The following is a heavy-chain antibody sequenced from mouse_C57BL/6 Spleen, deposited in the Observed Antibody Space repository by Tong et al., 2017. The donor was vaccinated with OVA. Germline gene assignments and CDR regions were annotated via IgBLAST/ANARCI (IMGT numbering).Heavy chain of an antibody. J-gene: IGHJ2*01. Sequence: VQLQESGPELVKPGASVKISCKASGYAFSSYWMNWVKQRPGKGLEWIGNINPSNGGTNYNEKFKSKATLTVDKSSSTAYMQLSSLTSEDSAVYYCARDGNYVGDYFDYWGQGTTLTVSS. D-gene: IGHD2-1*01. V-gene: IGHV1-53*01. CDR2: INPSNGGT. CDR3: ARDGNYVGDYFDY. CDR1: GYAFSSYW.